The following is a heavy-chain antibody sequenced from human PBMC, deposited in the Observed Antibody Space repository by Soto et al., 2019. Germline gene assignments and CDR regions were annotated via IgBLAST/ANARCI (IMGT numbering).Heavy chain of an antibody. CDR2: ISGNGGST. CDR3: ARERGGYCTSAPCAGGGSFDY. D-gene: IGHD2-8*02. J-gene: IGHJ4*02. Sequence: EVQLLESGGGLVQPGGSLRLSCAASGFTFSSYAMSWVRQAPGKGLEWVSSISGNGGSTNYADSMKGRFTISRDNFTNTLYMQLNSRRAQETGIYICARERGGYCTSAPCAGGGSFDYWGQGTLVTVSS. V-gene: IGHV3-23*01. CDR1: GFTFSSYA.